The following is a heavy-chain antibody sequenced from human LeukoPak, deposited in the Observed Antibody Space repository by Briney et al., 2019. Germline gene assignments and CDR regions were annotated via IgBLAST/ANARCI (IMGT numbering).Heavy chain of an antibody. CDR1: VGTFSSYA. Sequence: SVKVSCKASVGTFSSYAISWVGQAPGQGLEWMGRIIPIFWTANYAQMVQGVVTITTDESTSTAYMELSSLRSEDTAVYYGARGETGSSWPIYYYYYMDVWGKGTTVTVSS. J-gene: IGHJ6*03. CDR3: ARGETGSSWPIYYYYYMDV. V-gene: IGHV1-69*05. D-gene: IGHD6-6*01. CDR2: IIPIFWTA.